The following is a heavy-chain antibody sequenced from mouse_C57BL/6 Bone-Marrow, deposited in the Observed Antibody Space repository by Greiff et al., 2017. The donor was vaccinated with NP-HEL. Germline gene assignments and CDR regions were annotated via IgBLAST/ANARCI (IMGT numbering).Heavy chain of an antibody. CDR3: ARDYYGSSYWYFDV. J-gene: IGHJ1*03. CDR2: LYPGDGDT. CDR1: GYSFSSSW. Sequence: VQGVESGPELVKPGASVKISCKASGYSFSSSWMNWVKQRPGKGLEWIGRLYPGDGDTNYNGKFKGKATLTADKSSSTAYMQLSSLTSEDSAVYFCARDYYGSSYWYFDVWGTGTTVTVAS. V-gene: IGHV1-82*01. D-gene: IGHD1-1*01.